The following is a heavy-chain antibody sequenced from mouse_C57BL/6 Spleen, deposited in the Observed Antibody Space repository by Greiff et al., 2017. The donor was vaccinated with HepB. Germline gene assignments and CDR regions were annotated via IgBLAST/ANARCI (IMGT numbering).Heavy chain of an antibody. D-gene: IGHD1-1*01. Sequence: VQLQQSGAELVKPGASVKMSCKASGYTFTSYWITWVKQRPGQGLEWIGDIYPGSGSTNYNEKFKSKATLTVDTSSSTAYMQLSSLTSEDSAVYYCARSYYGSSLYDYAMDYWGQGTSVTVSS. CDR3: ARSYYGSSLYDYAMDY. CDR1: GYTFTSYW. V-gene: IGHV1-55*01. J-gene: IGHJ4*01. CDR2: IYPGSGST.